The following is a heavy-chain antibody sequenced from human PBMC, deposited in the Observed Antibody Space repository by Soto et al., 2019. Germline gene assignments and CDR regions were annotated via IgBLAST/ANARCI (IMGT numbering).Heavy chain of an antibody. CDR2: IFHSGST. CDR1: GGSINSGDYY. V-gene: IGHV4-30-4*01. CDR3: ARDRYYGSGTYYNFYSGMDV. Sequence: QVQLQESGPGLVKPSQTLSLTCTVSGGSINSGDYYWTWVRQPPGKGLEWIGNIFHSGSTYYTPSLQSRVTISLDTSKNPFSLKLSSVTPADTAVYYCARDRYYGSGTYYNFYSGMDVWGQGTTVTVSS. D-gene: IGHD3-10*01. J-gene: IGHJ6*02.